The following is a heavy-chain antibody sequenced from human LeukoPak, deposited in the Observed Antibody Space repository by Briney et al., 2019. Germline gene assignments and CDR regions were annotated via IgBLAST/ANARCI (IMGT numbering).Heavy chain of an antibody. Sequence: PGGSLRLFCAASGLTFSDYYMSWIRQTPGKGLEWVSCISSSGGTIYYADSVKGRFTISRDNAKNSLYLQMNSLRAEDTAVYYCARDRGNSDPGDWFDSWGQGTLVTVSS. CDR2: ISSSGGTI. V-gene: IGHV3-11*01. CDR3: ARDRGNSDPGDWFDS. CDR1: GLTFSDYY. D-gene: IGHD4-23*01. J-gene: IGHJ5*01.